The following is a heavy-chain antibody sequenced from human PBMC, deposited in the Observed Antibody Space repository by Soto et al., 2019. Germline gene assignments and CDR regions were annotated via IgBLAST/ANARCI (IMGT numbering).Heavy chain of an antibody. CDR1: GFTFSSYW. CDR3: ARDYTGVYSGSDDNYYGMDV. CDR2: IKRDGSEK. Sequence: GGSLRLSCAASGFTFSSYWMSWVRQAPGKGLEWVATIKRDGSEKYYGDSVKGRFTISRDNAKNSLYLQMNSLRAEDRAVDYGARDYTGVYSGSDDNYYGMDVWGQGTMVTVSS. V-gene: IGHV3-7*01. D-gene: IGHD1-26*01. J-gene: IGHJ6*02.